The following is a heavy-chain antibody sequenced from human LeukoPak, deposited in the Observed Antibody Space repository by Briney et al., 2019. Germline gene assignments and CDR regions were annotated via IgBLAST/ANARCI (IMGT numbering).Heavy chain of an antibody. CDR2: ISAYNDNT. CDR1: GYTFTSYG. CDR3: ARGWVGSGWTDIDY. J-gene: IGHJ4*02. Sequence: GASVKVSCKASGYTFTSYGFSWVRQAPGQGLEWMGWISAYNDNTNYAQKLQGRVTMTTDTSTSTAYMELRSLRSDDTAVYYCARGWVGSGWTDIDYWGQGTLVTVSS. V-gene: IGHV1-18*01. D-gene: IGHD6-19*01.